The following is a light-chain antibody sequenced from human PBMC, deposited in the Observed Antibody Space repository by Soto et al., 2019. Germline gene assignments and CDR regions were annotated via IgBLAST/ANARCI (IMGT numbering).Light chain of an antibody. CDR3: LLSYTTARPV. V-gene: IGLV7-46*01. CDR2: DTS. J-gene: IGLJ2*01. Sequence: QAVVTQEPSLTVSPGGTVTLTCGSSTGAVTSGHYPSWFQQKPGQAPKTLIYDTSNRQSWTPARFSGSLLGGEAAPTLSGALPEEEADYYCLLSYTTARPVFGGGTKLTVL. CDR1: TGAVTSGHY.